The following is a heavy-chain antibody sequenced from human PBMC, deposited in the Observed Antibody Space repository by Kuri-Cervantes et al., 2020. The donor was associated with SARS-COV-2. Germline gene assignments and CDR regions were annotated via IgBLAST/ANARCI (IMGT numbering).Heavy chain of an antibody. CDR2: IYYSGST. D-gene: IGHD3-16*02. Sequence: SETLSLTCTVSGGSISSSSYYWGWIRQPPGKGLEWIGSIYYSGSTYYNPSLKSRVTISVDTSKNQFSLKLSSVTAADTAVYYCVRDAMITFGGVIAPDAFDIWGQGTMVTVSS. CDR3: VRDAMITFGGVIAPDAFDI. CDR1: GGSISSSSYY. V-gene: IGHV4-39*07. J-gene: IGHJ3*02.